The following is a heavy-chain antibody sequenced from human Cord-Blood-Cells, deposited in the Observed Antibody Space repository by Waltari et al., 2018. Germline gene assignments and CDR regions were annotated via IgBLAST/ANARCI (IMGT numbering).Heavy chain of an antibody. J-gene: IGHJ4*02. D-gene: IGHD1-26*01. V-gene: IGHV5-51*01. Sequence: EVQLVQSGAEVKKPGESLKISCKGSGYSFTSYWTGWVRQMPGKGLEWMGIIYPGDSDARYSPSFQGQVTITADKAIGTAYLQWSSLKASDTAMYYCASSPGRGGSYFLGDYWGQGTLVTVSS. CDR1: GYSFTSYW. CDR3: ASSPGRGGSYFLGDY. CDR2: IYPGDSDA.